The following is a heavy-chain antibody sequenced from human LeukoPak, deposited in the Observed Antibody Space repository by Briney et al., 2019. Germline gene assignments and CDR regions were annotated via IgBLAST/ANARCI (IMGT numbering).Heavy chain of an antibody. J-gene: IGHJ4*02. CDR3: AKDDCSSTSCYMGYYFDY. D-gene: IGHD2-2*02. Sequence: GRSLRLSCAASGFTFSSYGMHWVRQAPGKGVEWVAVISYDGSNKYYADSVKGRFTISRDNSKNTLYLQMNSLRAEDTAVYYCAKDDCSSTSCYMGYYFDYWGQGTLVTVSS. CDR1: GFTFSSYG. V-gene: IGHV3-30*18. CDR2: ISYDGSNK.